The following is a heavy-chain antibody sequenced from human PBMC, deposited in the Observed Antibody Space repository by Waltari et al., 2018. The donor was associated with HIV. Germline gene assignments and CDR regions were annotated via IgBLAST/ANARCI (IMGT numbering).Heavy chain of an antibody. V-gene: IGHV4-39*01. CDR1: GGSISNSNYF. Sequence: HLQLQESGPGLVKPSETLSLTCTVSGGSISNSNYFWGWIRQTPGKGLEWIGSFYYSGSTYYNPSLKSRVTISLVPSKNQFSLKLSTVSTADTAVFYCARHALSVGAAYWNFDFWCRGSLVTVSS. CDR2: FYYSGST. J-gene: IGHJ2*01. CDR3: ARHALSVGAAYWNFDF. D-gene: IGHD1-26*01.